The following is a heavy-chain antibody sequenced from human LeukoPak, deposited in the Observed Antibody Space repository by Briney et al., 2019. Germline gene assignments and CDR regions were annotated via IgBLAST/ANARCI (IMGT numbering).Heavy chain of an antibody. Sequence: GGSLRLSCAVFGFTVSSNYMTWVRQAPGKGLEWVSIIYSGGTPYYADSVKGRFTISRVNSKSTLFLQMNSLRAEDTAVYYCARGPELHYFDYWGQGTLVTVSS. D-gene: IGHD1-14*01. J-gene: IGHJ4*02. CDR3: ARGPELHYFDY. V-gene: IGHV3-66*02. CDR1: GFTVSSNY. CDR2: IYSGGTP.